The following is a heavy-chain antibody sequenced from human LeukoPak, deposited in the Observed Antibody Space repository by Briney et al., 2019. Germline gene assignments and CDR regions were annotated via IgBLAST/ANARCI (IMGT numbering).Heavy chain of an antibody. J-gene: IGHJ4*02. V-gene: IGHV4-61*01. CDR3: ARDTPGRGAGYYFDY. Sequence: SETLSLTCTVSGGSVSSGSYYWSWIRQPPGKGLEWIEYIYYSGSTNYNPSLKSRVTISVDTSKNQFSLKLSSVTAADTAVYYCARDTPGRGAGYYFDYWGQGTLVTVSS. D-gene: IGHD1-26*01. CDR1: GGSVSSGSYY. CDR2: IYYSGST.